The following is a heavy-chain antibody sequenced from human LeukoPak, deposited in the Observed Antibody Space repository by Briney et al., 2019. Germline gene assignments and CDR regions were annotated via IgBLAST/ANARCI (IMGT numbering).Heavy chain of an antibody. CDR1: GYTFTSYG. CDR3: ARDKCGGSCYFRRSNYYYGMDV. Sequence: ASVKVSCKASGYTFTSYGTSWVRQAPGQGLEWMGWISAYNGNTNYAQKLQGRVTMTTDTSTSTAYMELRSLRSDDTAVYYCARDKCGGSCYFRRSNYYYGMDVWGQGTLVTVSS. J-gene: IGHJ6*02. CDR2: ISAYNGNT. V-gene: IGHV1-18*01. D-gene: IGHD2-15*01.